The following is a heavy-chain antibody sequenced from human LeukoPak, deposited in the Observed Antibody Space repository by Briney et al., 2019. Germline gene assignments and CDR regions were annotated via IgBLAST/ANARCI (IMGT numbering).Heavy chain of an antibody. V-gene: IGHV3-21*01. D-gene: IGHD2-15*01. J-gene: IGHJ5*02. CDR2: ISSSSSYI. Sequence: PGGSLRLSCAASGFTFSSYSMNWVRQAPGKGLEWVSSISSSSSYIYYADSVKGRFTISRDNAKNSLYLQMNSLRAEDTAVYYCARAKAPVYCSGGSCRGAGNWFDPWGQGTLVTVSS. CDR1: GFTFSSYS. CDR3: ARAKAPVYCSGGSCRGAGNWFDP.